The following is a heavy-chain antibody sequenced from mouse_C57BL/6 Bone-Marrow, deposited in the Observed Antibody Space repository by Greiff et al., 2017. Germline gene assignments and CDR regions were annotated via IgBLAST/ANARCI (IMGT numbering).Heavy chain of an antibody. Sequence: EVQLQQSGPVLVKPGASVKMSCKASGYTFTDYYMNWVKQSHGKSLEWIGVINPYNGGTSYNQKFKGKDTLAVDKSSSTAYMELNSLTSEDSAVDYCARLRITTVRYFDVWGTGTTVTVSS. CDR1: GYTFTDYY. CDR3: ARLRITTVRYFDV. J-gene: IGHJ1*03. V-gene: IGHV1-19*01. D-gene: IGHD1-1*01. CDR2: INPYNGGT.